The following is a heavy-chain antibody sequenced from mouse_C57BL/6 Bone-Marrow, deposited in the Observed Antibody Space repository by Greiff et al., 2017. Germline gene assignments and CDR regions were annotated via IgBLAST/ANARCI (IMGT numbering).Heavy chain of an antibody. CDR2: IDPSDSYT. V-gene: IGHV1-69*01. CDR1: GYTFTSYW. D-gene: IGHD1-1*01. CDR3: GRDRDGSGYGMYFDV. J-gene: IGHJ1*03. Sequence: QVQLQQPGAELVMPGASVKLSCTASGYTFTSYWMHWVKQRPGQGLEWIGEIDPSDSYTNYNQKFKGKFTLTVDKSSSTAYMQLSSLTSEDSAVYYCGRDRDGSGYGMYFDVWGTGTTVTVSS.